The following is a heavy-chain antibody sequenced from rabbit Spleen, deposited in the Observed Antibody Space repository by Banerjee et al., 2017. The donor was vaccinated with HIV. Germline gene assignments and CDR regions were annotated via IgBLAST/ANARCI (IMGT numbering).Heavy chain of an antibody. CDR2: INAITGKA. Sequence: QSLEESGGDLVKPGASLTLTCTASGFSFSSGYYMCWVRQAPGKGLDWIACINAITGKAVYASWAKGRFTFSKTSSTTVTLQMTSLTAADTATYFCARDLVAVIGWNFNLWGPGTLVTVS. V-gene: IGHV1S40*01. CDR3: ARDLVAVIGWNFNL. CDR1: GFSFSSGYY. D-gene: IGHD1-1*01. J-gene: IGHJ4*01.